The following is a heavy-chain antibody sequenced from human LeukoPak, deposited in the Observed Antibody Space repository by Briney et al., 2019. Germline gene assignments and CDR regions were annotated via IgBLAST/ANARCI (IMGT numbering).Heavy chain of an antibody. J-gene: IGHJ4*02. CDR3: AKETPRIYGPFDY. CDR2: ISDSGGST. Sequence: GGSLRLSCAASGFTFSTYAMNWVRQAPGKGLEWVSTISDSGGSTYYADSAKGRFTISRDNSKNTLYLQMNSLRAEDTAVYYCAKETPRIYGPFDYWGQGTLVTVSS. V-gene: IGHV3-23*01. CDR1: GFTFSTYA. D-gene: IGHD3-3*02.